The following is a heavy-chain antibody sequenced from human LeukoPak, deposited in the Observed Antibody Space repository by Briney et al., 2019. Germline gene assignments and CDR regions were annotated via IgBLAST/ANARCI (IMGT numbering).Heavy chain of an antibody. D-gene: IGHD5-24*01. V-gene: IGHV4-34*01. J-gene: IGHJ4*02. CDR3: AVEMATIGIDY. CDR2: INHSGST. Sequence: SETLSLTCAVYGGSFSGYYWSWIRQPPGKGLEWIGEINHSGSTNYNPSLKSRVTISVDTSKNQFSLKLSSVTAADTAVYYCAVEMATIGIDYWGQGTLVTVSS. CDR1: GGSFSGYY.